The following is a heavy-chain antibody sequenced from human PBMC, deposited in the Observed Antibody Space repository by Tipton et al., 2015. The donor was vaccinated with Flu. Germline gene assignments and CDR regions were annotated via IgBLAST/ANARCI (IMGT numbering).Heavy chain of an antibody. D-gene: IGHD6-13*01. Sequence: SLRLSCAVSGGSISSSNWWSWVRQPPGKGLEWIGEIYHSGSTNYNPSLKSRVTISVDKSKNQFSLKLSSVTAADTAVYCCASWLSSSWYSSYFDYWGQGTLVTVSS. CDR1: GGSISSSNW. CDR3: ASWLSSSWYSSYFDY. J-gene: IGHJ4*02. V-gene: IGHV4-4*01. CDR2: IYHSGST.